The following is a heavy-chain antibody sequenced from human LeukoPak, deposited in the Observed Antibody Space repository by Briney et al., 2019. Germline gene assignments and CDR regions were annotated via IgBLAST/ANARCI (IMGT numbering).Heavy chain of an antibody. Sequence: GGSLRLSCAASGFTFSDYYMSWIRQAPGKGLEWVSYISSSSSYTNYADSVKGRFTISRDNAKNSLYLQMNSLRAEDTAVYYCAREARYYYDSSGYYASDYWGQGTLVTASS. CDR2: ISSSSSYT. J-gene: IGHJ4*02. D-gene: IGHD3-22*01. CDR3: AREARYYYDSSGYYASDY. CDR1: GFTFSDYY. V-gene: IGHV3-11*05.